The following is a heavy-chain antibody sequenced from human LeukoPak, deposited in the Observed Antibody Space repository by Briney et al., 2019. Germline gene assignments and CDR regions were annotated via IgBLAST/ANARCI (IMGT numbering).Heavy chain of an antibody. CDR3: ARDYYDSSGYYLGWFDP. D-gene: IGHD3-22*01. CDR2: ISSSSSYI. Sequence: GSLRLSCAASGFTFSSYSMNWVRQAPGKGLEWVSSISSSSSYIYYADSVKGRFTISRDNAKNSLYLQMNSLRAEDTAVYYCARDYYDSSGYYLGWFDPWDQGTLVTVSS. V-gene: IGHV3-21*01. CDR1: GFTFSSYS. J-gene: IGHJ5*02.